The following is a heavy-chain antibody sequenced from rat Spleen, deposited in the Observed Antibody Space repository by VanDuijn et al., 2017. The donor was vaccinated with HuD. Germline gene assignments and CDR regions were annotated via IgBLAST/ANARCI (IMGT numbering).Heavy chain of an antibody. V-gene: IGHV5-29*01. CDR3: ARHNSGYFDY. J-gene: IGHJ2*01. CDR1: GLIFSDYY. Sequence: EVQLVESDGGLVQPGRSLKLSCVASGLIFSDYYMAWVRQTPTKGLEWVATISYDGSSTYYRDSVKGRFTISRDNAKSTLYLQMDSLRSEDTATYYCARHNSGYFDYWGQGVMVTVSS. D-gene: IGHD4-3*01. CDR2: ISYDGSST.